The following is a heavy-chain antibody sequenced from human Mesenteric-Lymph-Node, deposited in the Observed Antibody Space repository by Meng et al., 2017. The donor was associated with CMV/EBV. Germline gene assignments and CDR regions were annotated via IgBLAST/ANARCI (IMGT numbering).Heavy chain of an antibody. Sequence: LKEAGAVRVKPSETLSLSCSVSCDSISNSTYYWTWIRQPPGKGLEWIGSVHHSGTTYYNPSLKGRLTISVDTSANLFSLRLTTVTAADTATYYCARRGNYDSDYSEYWGQGTLVTVSS. V-gene: IGHV4-39*01. CDR3: ARRGNYDSDYSEY. J-gene: IGHJ4*02. D-gene: IGHD3-22*01. CDR2: VHHSGTT. CDR1: CDSISNSTYY.